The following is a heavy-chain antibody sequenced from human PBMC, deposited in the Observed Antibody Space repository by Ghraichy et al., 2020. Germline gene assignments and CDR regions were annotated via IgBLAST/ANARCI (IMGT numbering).Heavy chain of an antibody. CDR2: ISSSGRSI. CDR1: GFTFSGYS. Sequence: GGSLRLSCVGSGFTFSGYSMNWVRQSPGKGLEWVSYISSSGRSIFYADSVKGRFTISRDNAKNSLSLQMNSLRADDTAVYYCAKEGGRLGEGAFDVWGQGTKVTVSS. V-gene: IGHV3-48*01. CDR3: AKEGGRLGEGAFDV. J-gene: IGHJ3*01. D-gene: IGHD3-10*01.